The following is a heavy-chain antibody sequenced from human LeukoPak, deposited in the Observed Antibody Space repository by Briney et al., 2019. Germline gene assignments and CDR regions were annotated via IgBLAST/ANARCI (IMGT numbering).Heavy chain of an antibody. CDR3: ARDGQWLVRGGWFDY. J-gene: IGHJ4*02. V-gene: IGHV1-46*01. CDR2: INPSGGST. D-gene: IGHD6-19*01. Sequence: EASVKVSCKASGYTFTSYYMHWVRQAPGQGLEWMGIINPSGGSTSYAQKFQGRVTMTRDMSTSTVYMELSSLRSEDTAVYYCARDGQWLVRGGWFDYWGQGTLVTVSS. CDR1: GYTFTSYY.